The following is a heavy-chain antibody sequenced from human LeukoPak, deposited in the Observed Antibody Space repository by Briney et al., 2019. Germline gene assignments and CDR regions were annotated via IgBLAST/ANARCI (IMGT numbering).Heavy chain of an antibody. CDR3: ARKGWGSYRYKGNWFDP. Sequence: VASVKVSCKASGGTFSSYAISWVRQAPGQGLEWMGGIIPIFGTANYAQKFQGRVTITADESTSTAYMELSSLRSEDTAVYYCARKGWGSYRYKGNWFDPWGQGTLVTVSS. V-gene: IGHV1-69*13. CDR1: GGTFSSYA. D-gene: IGHD3-16*02. J-gene: IGHJ5*02. CDR2: IIPIFGTA.